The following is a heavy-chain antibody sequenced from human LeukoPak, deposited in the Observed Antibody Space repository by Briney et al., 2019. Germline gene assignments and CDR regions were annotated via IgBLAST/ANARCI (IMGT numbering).Heavy chain of an antibody. J-gene: IGHJ4*02. V-gene: IGHV1-2*02. CDR3: ARLPGYSYGSDY. CDR1: GYTFTGYH. D-gene: IGHD5-18*01. Sequence: GASVKVSCKASGYTFTGYHMHWARQAPGQGLERMGWINPNSGGTNYAQKFQGRVTMTRDTSISTAYMELSRLRSDDTAVYYCARLPGYSYGSDYWGQGTLVTVSS. CDR2: INPNSGGT.